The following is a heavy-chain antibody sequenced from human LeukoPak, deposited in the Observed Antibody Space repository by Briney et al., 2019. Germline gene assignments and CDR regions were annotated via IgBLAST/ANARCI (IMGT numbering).Heavy chain of an antibody. CDR1: GASISSHY. Sequence: PSETLSLTCSVSGASISSHYWSWIRQPPGKGLEWIGYIHYSGSTNCNPSLKSRVTISLDTSKNQFSLKLTSVTPEDTAVYYCARAEGSGSYYAWGQGTLVTVSS. CDR2: IHYSGST. D-gene: IGHD3-10*01. V-gene: IGHV4-59*11. J-gene: IGHJ4*02. CDR3: ARAEGSGSYYA.